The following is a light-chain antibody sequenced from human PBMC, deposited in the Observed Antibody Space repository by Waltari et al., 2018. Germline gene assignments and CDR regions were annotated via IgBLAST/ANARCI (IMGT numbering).Light chain of an antibody. CDR1: QSVLNRDTKKSY. Sequence: DIVMTQSPDSLAVSLGARATITCRSSQSVLNRDTKKSYLAWYQQKSGQTPKLLIYWASTRESGVPDRFSGSGSGTDFTLTITSLQAEDVAVYYCQQYYSTVTFGGGTKV. V-gene: IGKV4-1*01. CDR2: WAS. J-gene: IGKJ4*01. CDR3: QQYYSTVT.